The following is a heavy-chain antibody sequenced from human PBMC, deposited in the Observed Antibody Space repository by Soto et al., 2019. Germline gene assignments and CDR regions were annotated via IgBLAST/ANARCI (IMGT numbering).Heavy chain of an antibody. CDR1: GYTFTSYG. D-gene: IGHD1-26*01. CDR3: TRDFYSGSSIDY. Sequence: GASVKVSCKASGYTFTSYGISWVRQAPGQGLEWMGWISAYNGNTNYAQKPQGRVTMTTDTPTSTAYMELRSLISDDTAVYYCTRDFYSGSSIDYWGQGTLVTVSS. V-gene: IGHV1-18*01. CDR2: ISAYNGNT. J-gene: IGHJ4*02.